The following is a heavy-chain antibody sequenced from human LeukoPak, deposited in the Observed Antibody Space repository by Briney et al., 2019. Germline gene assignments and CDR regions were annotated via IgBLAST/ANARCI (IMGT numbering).Heavy chain of an antibody. Sequence: SETLSLTCTVSGGSISTDNCYWGWIRQPPGKGLEWIGSIYYNGNTYYNPSLKSRVTISVDTSKNYFSLKLTSVTAADTAVYYCASGGMAGRWPLNYWGRGTLVTVSS. V-gene: IGHV4-39*07. CDR2: IYYNGNT. CDR1: GGSISTDNCY. J-gene: IGHJ4*02. D-gene: IGHD6-19*01. CDR3: ASGGMAGRWPLNY.